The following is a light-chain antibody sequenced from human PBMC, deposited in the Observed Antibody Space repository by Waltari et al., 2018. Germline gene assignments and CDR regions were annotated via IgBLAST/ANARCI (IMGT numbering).Light chain of an antibody. V-gene: IGKV1-5*03. CDR1: QGIGRW. CDR3: QHYNSYSSWT. Sequence: DIQMTQSPSTLSASVGDKVTITCRSSQGIGRWLAWYQQKPGKAPKFLIYKASSLESGVPARFSGSGSGTEFTLTISSLQPDDFATYYCQHYNSYSSWTFGQGTKVEIK. CDR2: KAS. J-gene: IGKJ1*01.